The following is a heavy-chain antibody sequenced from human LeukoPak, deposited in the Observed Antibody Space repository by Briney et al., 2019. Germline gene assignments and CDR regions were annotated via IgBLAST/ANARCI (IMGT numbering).Heavy chain of an antibody. CDR2: ISSSGSTI. V-gene: IGHV3-48*03. J-gene: IGHJ4*02. Sequence: PGGSLRLSCAASGFTFSSYEMNWVRQAPGKGLEWVSYISSSGSTIYYADSVKGRFTISRDNAKNSLYLQMNSLRAEDTAVYYCARYASSNSYSPFDFWSQGTLVTVSS. CDR1: GFTFSSYE. CDR3: ARYASSNSYSPFDF. D-gene: IGHD3-16*01.